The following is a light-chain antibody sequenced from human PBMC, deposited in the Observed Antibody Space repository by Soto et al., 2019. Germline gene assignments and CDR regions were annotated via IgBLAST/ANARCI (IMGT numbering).Light chain of an antibody. CDR2: WAS. CDR1: QSVLYSSNNKNY. J-gene: IGKJ2*01. Sequence: DIVMTQSPDSLAVSLGERATINCKSSQSVLYSSNNKNYLAWYRQKPGQPPKLIIYWASIRESVVPDRISGSGAGTDFTLTISSMQAEDVAVYYCQQYYSTPPYTSGQGTNLEIK. V-gene: IGKV4-1*01. CDR3: QQYYSTPPYT.